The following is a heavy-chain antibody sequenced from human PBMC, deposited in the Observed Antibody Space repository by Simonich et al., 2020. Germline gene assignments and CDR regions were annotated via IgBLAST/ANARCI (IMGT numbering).Heavy chain of an antibody. Sequence: QVQLVESGGGVVQPGRSLRLSCAASGFTFSSYAMHWVRQATGKGLGWVAVISYDGSNKYYADSVKGRFTISRDNSKNTLYLQMNSLRAEDTAVYYCARRGSGFDYWGQGTLVTVSS. CDR2: ISYDGSNK. D-gene: IGHD6-19*01. V-gene: IGHV3-30*07. J-gene: IGHJ4*02. CDR3: ARRGSGFDY. CDR1: GFTFSSYA.